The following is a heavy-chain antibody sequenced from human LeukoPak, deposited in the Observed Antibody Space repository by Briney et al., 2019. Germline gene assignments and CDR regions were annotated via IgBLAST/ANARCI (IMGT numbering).Heavy chain of an antibody. CDR3: TKEHCSGWPTIDY. D-gene: IGHD2-15*01. V-gene: IGHV3-43*01. CDR1: GFTFADYS. Sequence: GGSLRLSCSASGFTFADYSMHWVRQAPGKGLEWVSVINRNGGAIKYADSVKGRFIISRDNSKNSLYLQMNSLRTEDTALYYCTKEHCSGWPTIDYWGQGTLVTVSS. CDR2: INRNGGAI. J-gene: IGHJ4*02.